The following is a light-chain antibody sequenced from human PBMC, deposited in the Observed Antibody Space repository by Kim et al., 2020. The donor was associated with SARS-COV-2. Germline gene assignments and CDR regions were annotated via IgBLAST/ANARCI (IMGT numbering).Light chain of an antibody. CDR2: GAS. V-gene: IGKV3-15*01. CDR1: QSVSSN. Sequence: SVSPGDRATLSCRASQSVSSNLVWYQQKPGQAPRLLIYGASTRATGVPARFSGSGSGTEFTLTISSLQSEDFAVYYCQQYNNFRTFGQGTKVDIK. CDR3: QQYNNFRT. J-gene: IGKJ1*01.